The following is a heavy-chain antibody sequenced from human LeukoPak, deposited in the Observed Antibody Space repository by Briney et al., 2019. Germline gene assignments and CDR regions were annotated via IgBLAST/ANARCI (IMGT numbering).Heavy chain of an antibody. CDR3: AKAPQYYYDSSGYYYLAYYYYYMDV. Sequence: PGRSLRLSCAASGFTFSSYAMSWVRQAPGKGLEWVSAISGSGGSTYYADSVKGRFTISRDNSKNTLYLQMNSLRAEDTAVYYCAKAPQYYYDSSGYYYLAYYYYYMDVWGKGTTVTVSS. CDR1: GFTFSSYA. V-gene: IGHV3-23*01. CDR2: ISGSGGST. D-gene: IGHD3-22*01. J-gene: IGHJ6*03.